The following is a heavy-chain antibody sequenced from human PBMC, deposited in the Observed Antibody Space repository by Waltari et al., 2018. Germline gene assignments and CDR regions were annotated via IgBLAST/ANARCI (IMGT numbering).Heavy chain of an antibody. Sequence: QITLKESGPTLVKPTQTLTLTCTFSGFSLSTSGVGVGWIRQPPEKALEWLALLFWDDDMCYIPSLKSRLTITKDTSKNQVVLIMTNMDPVDTATYYCTHRQPAARSFDYWGQGTLVTVSS. CDR2: LFWDDDM. J-gene: IGHJ4*02. D-gene: IGHD6-6*01. CDR1: GFSLSTSGVG. CDR3: THRQPAARSFDY. V-gene: IGHV2-5*02.